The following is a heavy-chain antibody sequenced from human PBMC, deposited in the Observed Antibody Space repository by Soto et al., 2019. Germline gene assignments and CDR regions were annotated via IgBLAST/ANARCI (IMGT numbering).Heavy chain of an antibody. D-gene: IGHD3-22*01. J-gene: IGHJ4*02. CDR1: GFNFNNYA. CDR2: ISANSGNT. V-gene: IGHV1-18*04. Sequence: APVKVSRKAFGFNFNNYAISWGRQAPGQGLEWMGWISANSGNTNYAQKLQGRVTMTTDTSTSTAYMELRSLRSDDTAVYYCATAGNYDSSGRDFWGQGTQVTVSS. CDR3: ATAGNYDSSGRDF.